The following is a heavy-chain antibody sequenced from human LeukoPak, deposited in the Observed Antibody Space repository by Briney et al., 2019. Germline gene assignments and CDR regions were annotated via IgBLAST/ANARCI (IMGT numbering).Heavy chain of an antibody. D-gene: IGHD3-10*01. Sequence: SETLSLTCTVSGGSISSYYWSWIRQPPGKGLAWIGYIYYSGSTNYNPSLKSRVTISVDTSKNQFSLNLSSVTAADTAVYYCAKYYYDSGSFSKWGQGTLVTVSS. CDR1: GGSISSYY. V-gene: IGHV4-59*01. CDR3: AKYYYDSGSFSK. CDR2: IYYSGST. J-gene: IGHJ4*02.